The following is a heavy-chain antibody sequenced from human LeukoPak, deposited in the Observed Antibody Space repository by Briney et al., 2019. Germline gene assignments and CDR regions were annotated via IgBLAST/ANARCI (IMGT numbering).Heavy chain of an antibody. Sequence: ASVKVSCKASGYTFTSYAVHWVRQAPGQRLEWMGWINAGNGNTKYLQKFQGGVTFTRDTSASTAYMELSSLRSEDTAVYFCSLADYGDYWGQGTLVTVSS. CDR1: GYTFTSYA. V-gene: IGHV1-3*01. CDR3: SLADYGDY. J-gene: IGHJ4*02. CDR2: INAGNGNT.